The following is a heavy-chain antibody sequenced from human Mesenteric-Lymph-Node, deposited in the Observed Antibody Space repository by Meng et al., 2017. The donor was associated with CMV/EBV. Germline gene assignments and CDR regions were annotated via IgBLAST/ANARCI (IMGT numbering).Heavy chain of an antibody. CDR2: ISYDGSRT. CDR3: ARDLGDNDL. CDR1: GFIFSNYA. J-gene: IGHJ5*02. V-gene: IGHV3-30*04. D-gene: IGHD3-10*01. Sequence: GESLKISCAASGFIFSNYAMHWVRQAPGKGLEWVAVISYDGSRTYYGESVKGRFTVSRDNSKNTLYLQMNSLRPEDTAVYYCARDLGDNDLWGQGTLVTVSS.